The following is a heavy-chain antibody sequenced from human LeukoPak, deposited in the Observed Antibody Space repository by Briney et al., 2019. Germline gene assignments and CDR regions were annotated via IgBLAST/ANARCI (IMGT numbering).Heavy chain of an antibody. J-gene: IGHJ3*02. CDR3: ATQGSSGWDDAFDI. V-gene: IGHV5-51*01. Sequence: RGESLKISCKGSGYIFTTYWLGWVRQMPGKGQEWMGIIYPGDSDTRYSPSFQGQVTISADKSISTAYLQWSSLKASDTAMYYCATQGSSGWDDAFDIWGQGTMVTVSS. D-gene: IGHD6-19*01. CDR2: IYPGDSDT. CDR1: GYIFTTYW.